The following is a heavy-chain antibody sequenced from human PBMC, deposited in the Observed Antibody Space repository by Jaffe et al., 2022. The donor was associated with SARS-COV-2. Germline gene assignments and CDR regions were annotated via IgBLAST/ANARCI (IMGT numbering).Heavy chain of an antibody. CDR2: IWYDGSNK. CDR1: GFTFSSYG. J-gene: IGHJ4*02. V-gene: IGHV3-33*01. CDR3: AGGDYYDSSGYSFDY. D-gene: IGHD3-22*01. Sequence: QVQLVESGGGVVQPGRSLRLSCAASGFTFSSYGMHWVRQAPGKGLEWVAVIWYDGSNKYYADSVKGRFTISRDNSKNTLYLQMNSLRAEDTAVYYCAGGDYYDSSGYSFDYWGQGTLVTVSS.